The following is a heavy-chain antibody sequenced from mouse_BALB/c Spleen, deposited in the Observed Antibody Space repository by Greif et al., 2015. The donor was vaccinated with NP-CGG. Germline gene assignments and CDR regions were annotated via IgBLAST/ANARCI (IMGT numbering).Heavy chain of an antibody. Sequence: VQLQQSGAELVKPGASVKLSCTASGFNIKDTYMHWVKQRPEQGPEWIGRIDPANGNTKYDPKFQGKATITADTSSNTAYLQLSSLTSEDTAVYYCASMDDYVYAMDYWGQGTSVTVSS. J-gene: IGHJ4*01. V-gene: IGHV14-3*02. CDR1: GFNIKDTY. D-gene: IGHD2-4*01. CDR3: ASMDDYVYAMDY. CDR2: IDPANGNT.